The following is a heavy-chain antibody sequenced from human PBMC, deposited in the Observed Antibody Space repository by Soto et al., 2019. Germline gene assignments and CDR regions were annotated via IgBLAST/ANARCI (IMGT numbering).Heavy chain of an antibody. D-gene: IGHD1-26*01. Sequence: PGGSLRLSCAASGFTFSNYGMHWVRQAPGKGLEWVAVIWYDGSKKEYGDSVRGRFTISRDDSKNTLYLQMNSLRAEDTAVYYCARDHSDYYFDYWGHGTLVTVSS. CDR1: GFTFSNYG. J-gene: IGHJ4*01. CDR2: IWYDGSKK. CDR3: ARDHSDYYFDY. V-gene: IGHV3-33*01.